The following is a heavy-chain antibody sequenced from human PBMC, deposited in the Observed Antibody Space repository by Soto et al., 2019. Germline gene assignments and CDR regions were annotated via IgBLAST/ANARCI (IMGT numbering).Heavy chain of an antibody. Sequence: QVQLQESGPGLVKPSQTLSLTCTVSGGSISSGGYYWSWIRQHPGKGLEWIGYIYYSGSTYYNPSLNSRVTISVDTSKNQFSLKLSSVTAADTAVYYCARGGYCSSTSCYSNFYYYYGMDVWGQGTTVTVSS. D-gene: IGHD2-2*01. V-gene: IGHV4-31*03. J-gene: IGHJ6*02. CDR1: GGSISSGGYY. CDR2: IYYSGST. CDR3: ARGGYCSSTSCYSNFYYYYGMDV.